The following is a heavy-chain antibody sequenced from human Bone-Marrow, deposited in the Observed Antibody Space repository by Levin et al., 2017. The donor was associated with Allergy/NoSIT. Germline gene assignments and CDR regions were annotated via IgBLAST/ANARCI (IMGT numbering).Heavy chain of an antibody. D-gene: IGHD5-12*01. CDR1: GYTFTDYY. CDR2: INPNSGGT. V-gene: IGHV1-2*02. Sequence: ASVKVSCKASGYTFTDYYMNWVRQAPGRGLEWMGWINPNSGGTNYAQKFQGRVTMTRDTSISTAYMELSGLRSEDTAIYYCARGELGSGYLFDYWGQGTLVTVSS. J-gene: IGHJ4*02. CDR3: ARGELGSGYLFDY.